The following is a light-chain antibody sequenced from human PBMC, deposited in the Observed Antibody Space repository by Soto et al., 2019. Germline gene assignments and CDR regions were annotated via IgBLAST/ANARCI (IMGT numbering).Light chain of an antibody. CDR1: HDITSY. CDR2: DAS. Sequence: DIQMTQSPSSLSASVGDRVTITCQASHDITSYLNWYQHKPGKAPKLLIYDASSLEAGVPSRFSGSGSGTDFTFTSSSLQPEDVATYYCQKCDYLPIFGPGTTVDLK. CDR3: QKCDYLPI. V-gene: IGKV1-33*01. J-gene: IGKJ3*01.